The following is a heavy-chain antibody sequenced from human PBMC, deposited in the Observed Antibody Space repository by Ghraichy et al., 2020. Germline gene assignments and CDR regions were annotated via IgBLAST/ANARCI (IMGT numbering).Heavy chain of an antibody. D-gene: IGHD4-17*01. CDR2: IYYSGST. J-gene: IGHJ4*02. CDR3: ARNGDYDPLGDY. V-gene: IGHV4-39*01. CDR1: GGSISSSSYY. Sequence: ETLNISCTVSGGSISSSSYYWGWIRQPPGKGLEWIGSIYYSGSTYYNPSLKSRVTISVDTSKNQFSLKLSSVTAADTAVYYCARNGDYDPLGDYWGQGTLVTVSS.